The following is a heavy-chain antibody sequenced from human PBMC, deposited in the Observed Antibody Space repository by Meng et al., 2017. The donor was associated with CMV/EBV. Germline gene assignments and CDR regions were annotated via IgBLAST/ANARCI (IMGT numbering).Heavy chain of an antibody. D-gene: IGHD3-10*01. V-gene: IGHV3-7*01. J-gene: IGHJ3*02. CDR1: GFTFSSYW. CDR2: INRDGSEK. Sequence: GGSLRLSCAASGFTFSSYWMRWVRQAPGKGLEWVANINRDGSEKYYVDSVKGRFTISRDNAKNSLYLQMNSLRAEDTAVYYCARLFTDAFDIWGQGTMVTVSS. CDR3: ARLFTDAFDI.